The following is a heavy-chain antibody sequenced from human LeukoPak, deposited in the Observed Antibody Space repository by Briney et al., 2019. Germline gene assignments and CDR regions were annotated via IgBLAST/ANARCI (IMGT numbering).Heavy chain of an antibody. Sequence: SENLSLTCTVSGGSISSYYWSWIRQPPGKRLEWIGYIYYSGSTNYNPSLKSRVTISVDTSKNQFSLKLSSVTAADTAVYYCARESLEMATHDYWGQGTLVTVSS. CDR1: GGSISSYY. J-gene: IGHJ4*02. CDR3: ARESLEMATHDY. V-gene: IGHV4-59*08. CDR2: IYYSGST. D-gene: IGHD5-24*01.